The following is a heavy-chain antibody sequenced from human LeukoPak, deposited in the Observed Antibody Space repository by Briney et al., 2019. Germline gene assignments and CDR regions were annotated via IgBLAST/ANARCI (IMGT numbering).Heavy chain of an antibody. CDR3: AHLIVVPAAIAYSGWFDP. CDR2: IYHSGST. J-gene: IGHJ5*02. CDR1: GYSISSGYY. Sequence: PSETLSLTCTVSGYSISSGYYWGWIRQPPGKGLEWIGSIYHSGSTYYNPSLKSRVTISVDTSKNQFSLKLSSVTAADTAVYYCAHLIVVPAAIAYSGWFDPWGQGTLVTVSS. V-gene: IGHV4-38-2*02. D-gene: IGHD2-2*01.